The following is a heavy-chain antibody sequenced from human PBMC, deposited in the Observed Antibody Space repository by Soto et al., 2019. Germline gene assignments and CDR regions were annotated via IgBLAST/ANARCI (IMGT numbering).Heavy chain of an antibody. CDR3: STRAYDTNGYYRFDP. D-gene: IGHD3-22*01. CDR1: GGSFSGHS. CDR2: INHSGRV. J-gene: IGHJ5*01. V-gene: IGHV4-34*01. Sequence: SETLSLTCTVYGGSFSGHSWTWIRQSPGKGLEWIGDINHSGRVNYSPSLKSRVTISLDTSKNQFSLTLSAVTAADTAMYYCSTRAYDTNGYYRFDPWGQGTLVTVSS.